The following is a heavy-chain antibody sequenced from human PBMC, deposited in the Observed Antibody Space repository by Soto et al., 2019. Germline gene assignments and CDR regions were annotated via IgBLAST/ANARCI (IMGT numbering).Heavy chain of an antibody. CDR1: GFTVSSNY. Sequence: EVQLVESGGGLVQPGGSLSLSCAASGFTVSSNYMNWVRQAPGKGLEWVSLINSGGDTFYADSVKGRFTVSRDNSKNTVYLQVNSLRAEDTAVYYCARGAGSTLAARNIDFWGQGTLVTVSS. D-gene: IGHD6-19*01. CDR2: INSGGDT. J-gene: IGHJ4*02. V-gene: IGHV3-66*01. CDR3: ARGAGSTLAARNIDF.